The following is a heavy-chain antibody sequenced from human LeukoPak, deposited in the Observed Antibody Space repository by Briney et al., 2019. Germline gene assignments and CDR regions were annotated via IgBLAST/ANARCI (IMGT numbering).Heavy chain of an antibody. Sequence: SETLSLTCAVYGGSFSGYYWSWIRQPPGKGLGWIEEINHSGSTNYNPSLKSRVTISVDTSKNQFSLKLSSVTAADTAVYYCARLGSVVVTAIPYYFDYWGQGTLVTVSS. CDR3: ARLGSVVVTAIPYYFDY. V-gene: IGHV4-34*01. D-gene: IGHD2-21*02. J-gene: IGHJ4*02. CDR1: GGSFSGYY. CDR2: INHSGST.